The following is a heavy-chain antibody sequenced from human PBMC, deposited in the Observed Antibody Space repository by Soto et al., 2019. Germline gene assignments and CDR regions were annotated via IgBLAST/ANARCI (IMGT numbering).Heavy chain of an antibody. CDR3: AHSLAGARSDAFDI. CDR1: GFSLSTSGVG. J-gene: IGHJ3*02. Sequence: QITLKESGPTLVKPTQTLTLTCTFSGFSLSTSGVGVGWIRQPPGKALEWLALIYWDDDKRYSPSLKSRLTIAKDTSKNQVVLTMTNMDPVDTATYYCAHSLAGARSDAFDIWGQGTMVTVSS. V-gene: IGHV2-5*02. CDR2: IYWDDDK. D-gene: IGHD3-10*01.